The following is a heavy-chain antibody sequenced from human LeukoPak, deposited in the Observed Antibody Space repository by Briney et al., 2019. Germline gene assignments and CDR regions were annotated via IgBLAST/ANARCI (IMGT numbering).Heavy chain of an antibody. V-gene: IGHV4-4*09. D-gene: IGHD5-24*01. Sequence: SETLSLTCSVSVTSITPCSWSWIRQPPGRGLEWIGYFYTSGNTHQNPSLKSRVTMSIDASKNQFSLRLSSMTAADTAVYYCARHRAEMATITDDTFDMWGQGTMVTVSS. CDR2: FYTSGNT. J-gene: IGHJ3*02. CDR3: ARHRAEMATITDDTFDM. CDR1: VTSITPCS.